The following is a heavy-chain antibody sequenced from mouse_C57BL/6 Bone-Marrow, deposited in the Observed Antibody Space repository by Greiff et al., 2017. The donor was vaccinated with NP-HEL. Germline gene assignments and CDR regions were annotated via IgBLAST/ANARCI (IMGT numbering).Heavy chain of an antibody. CDR2: IYPRSGNT. Sequence: VKLQESGAELARPGASVKLSCKASGYTFTSYGISWVKQRTGQGLEWIGEIYPRSGNTYYNEKFKGKATLTADKSSSTAYMELRSLTSEDSAVYFCARHPAWFAYWGQGTLVTVSA. J-gene: IGHJ3*01. CDR3: ARHPAWFAY. CDR1: GYTFTSYG. V-gene: IGHV1-81*01.